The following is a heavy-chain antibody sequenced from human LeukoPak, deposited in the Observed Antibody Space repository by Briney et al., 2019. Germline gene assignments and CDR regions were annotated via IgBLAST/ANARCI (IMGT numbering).Heavy chain of an antibody. J-gene: IGHJ4*02. CDR2: INSDGSST. CDR3: AKDLSSGSRRAY. Sequence: GGSLRLSCVASGFTFSSYTMNWVRQAPGKGLVWVSRINSDGSSTSYADSVKGRFTISRDNSKNTLYLQMNSLRAEDTGVYYCAKDLSSGSRRAYWGQGTLVTVSS. D-gene: IGHD6-19*01. V-gene: IGHV3-74*01. CDR1: GFTFSSYT.